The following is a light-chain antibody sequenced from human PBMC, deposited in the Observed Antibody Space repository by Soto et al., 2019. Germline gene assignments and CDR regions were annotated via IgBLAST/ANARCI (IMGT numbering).Light chain of an antibody. J-gene: IGLJ1*01. CDR3: CSYAGSSTLWV. CDR2: EGS. Sequence: QSALTQPASVSGSPGQSITISCTGTSSDVGSYNLVSWYQQHPGKAPKLMIYEGSKRPSGVSNRFSGSKSGNTASLTISGLQAEYEADYYCCSYAGSSTLWVFGTGTKLTVL. V-gene: IGLV2-23*01. CDR1: SSDVGSYNL.